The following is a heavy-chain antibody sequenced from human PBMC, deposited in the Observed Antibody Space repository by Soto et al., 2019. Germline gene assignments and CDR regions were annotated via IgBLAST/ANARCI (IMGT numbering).Heavy chain of an antibody. J-gene: IGHJ1*01. V-gene: IGHV3-33*01. CDR2: IWYDGSNK. CDR1: GFTFSSYG. CDR3: ARDYGDYAGAEYFQH. Sequence: QVQLVESGGGVVQPGRSLRLSCAASGFTFSSYGMHWVRQAPGKGLEWVAVIWYDGSNKYYADSVKGRFTISRDNSKNTLYLQRNSLRAEDTAVYYCARDYGDYAGAEYFQHWGQGTLVTVSS. D-gene: IGHD4-17*01.